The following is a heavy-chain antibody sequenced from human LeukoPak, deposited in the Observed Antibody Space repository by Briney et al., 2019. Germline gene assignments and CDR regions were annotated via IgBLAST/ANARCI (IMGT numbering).Heavy chain of an antibody. Sequence: PGGSLRLSCAASGFTLSTYAMGWVRQTPGKGLEWVAATSSSDAGTYHSDSVKGRFTISRDNSKNTLYLQMNSLRAEDTAVYYCARRAGAYSHPYDYWGQGTLVTVSS. D-gene: IGHD4/OR15-4a*01. CDR2: TSSSDAGT. CDR3: ARRAGAYSHPYDY. J-gene: IGHJ4*02. V-gene: IGHV3-23*01. CDR1: GFTLSTYA.